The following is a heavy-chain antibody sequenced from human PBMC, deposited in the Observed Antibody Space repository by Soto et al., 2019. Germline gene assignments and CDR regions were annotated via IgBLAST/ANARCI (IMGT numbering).Heavy chain of an antibody. V-gene: IGHV3-30*18. D-gene: IGHD3-22*01. CDR2: ISYDGSNK. CDR1: GFTFSSYG. CDR3: AKESDSSGSYFDY. J-gene: IGHJ4*02. Sequence: GGSLRLSCAASGFTFSSYGMHWVRQAPGKGLEWVAVISYDGSNKYYADSVKGRFTISRDNSKNTLYLQMNSLRAEDTAVYYCAKESDSSGSYFDYWGQGTLVTVSS.